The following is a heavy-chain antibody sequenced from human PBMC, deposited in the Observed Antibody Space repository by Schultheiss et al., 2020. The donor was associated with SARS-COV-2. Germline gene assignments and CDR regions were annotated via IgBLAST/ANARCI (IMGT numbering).Heavy chain of an antibody. CDR1: GFTFSSYW. CDR2: INSDGSIT. V-gene: IGHV3-74*01. J-gene: IGHJ3*02. D-gene: IGHD2-15*01. CDR3: ARGQDLLLLGGFDI. Sequence: GGSLRLSCAASGFTFSSYWMHWVRQAPGKGLVWVSRINSDGSITSHADSVKGRFTISRDNAKNTLYLQMNSLTAEDTAVYYCARGQDLLLLGGFDIWGQVTMVTVSS.